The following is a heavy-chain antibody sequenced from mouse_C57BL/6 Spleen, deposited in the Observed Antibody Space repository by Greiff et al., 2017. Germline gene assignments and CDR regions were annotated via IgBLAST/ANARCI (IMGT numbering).Heavy chain of an antibody. CDR2: INPYNGGT. J-gene: IGHJ3*01. CDR1: GYTFTDYY. D-gene: IGHD1-1*01. V-gene: IGHV1-19*01. Sequence: EVQLQESGPVLVKPGASVKMSCKASGYTFTDYYMNWVKQSHGKSLEWIGVINPYNGGTSYNQKFKGKATLTVDKSSSTAYMELNSLTSEDSAVYYCARYDGSSAYWGQGTLVTVSA. CDR3: ARYDGSSAY.